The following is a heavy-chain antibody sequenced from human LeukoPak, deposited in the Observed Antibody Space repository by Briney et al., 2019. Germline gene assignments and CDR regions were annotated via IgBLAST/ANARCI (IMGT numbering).Heavy chain of an antibody. CDR1: GFTFGDYA. CDR2: IRSKAYGGTT. Sequence: GGSLRLSCTASGFTFGDYAMSWFRQAPGKGLEWVGFIRSKAYGGTTEYAASVKGRFTISRDDSKSIAYLQMNSLKTEDTAVYYCSSTYYDILTGYRPLDYWGQGTLATVSS. V-gene: IGHV3-49*03. J-gene: IGHJ4*02. D-gene: IGHD3-9*01. CDR3: SSTYYDILTGYRPLDY.